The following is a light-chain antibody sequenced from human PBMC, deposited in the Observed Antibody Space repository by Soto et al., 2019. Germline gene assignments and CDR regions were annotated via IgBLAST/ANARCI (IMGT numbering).Light chain of an antibody. CDR2: GAS. CDR1: QSVNSNY. V-gene: IGKV3-20*01. J-gene: IGKJ1*01. CDR3: QQYDGSPPT. Sequence: EIVLTQSPGTLSLSPGERATLSCRASQSVNSNYLAWYRRKPGQAPRLLIYGASNRATDIPYRFSASGSGTDFTLTITRLEPEDFAVYYCQQYDGSPPTFGQGTKVEIK.